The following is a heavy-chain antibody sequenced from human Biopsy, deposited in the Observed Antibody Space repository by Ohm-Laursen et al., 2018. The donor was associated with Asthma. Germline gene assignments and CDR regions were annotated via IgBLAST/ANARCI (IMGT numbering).Heavy chain of an antibody. V-gene: IGHV1-69*15. CDR1: GDSFSNYA. Sequence: SSVKVSCKASGDSFSNYAISWVRQAPGQGLEWMGRIIPIFGPTNYAQKFQGRVTISADDSTSTAYMELSSLSSEDTALYYCARGREYVRSSGALDYWGQGTLVTVSS. CDR2: IIPIFGPT. J-gene: IGHJ4*02. CDR3: ARGREYVRSSGALDY. D-gene: IGHD2-2*01.